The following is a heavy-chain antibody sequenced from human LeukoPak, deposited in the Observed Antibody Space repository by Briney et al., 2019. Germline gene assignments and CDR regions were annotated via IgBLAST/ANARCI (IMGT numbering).Heavy chain of an antibody. J-gene: IGHJ4*02. V-gene: IGHV4-30-4*01. D-gene: IGHD3-3*01. CDR2: IYDSGST. CDR1: GGSISSGDYY. Sequence: SETLSLTCTVSGGSISSGDYYWRWLRQPPGKGLEWIGYIYDSGSTYYNPSLKTRVTISVDTSKNQFFLKLSSVTAANTVEYYCARVPGWSGYPFGYFDYWGQGTLVTVSS. CDR3: ARVPGWSGYPFGYFDY.